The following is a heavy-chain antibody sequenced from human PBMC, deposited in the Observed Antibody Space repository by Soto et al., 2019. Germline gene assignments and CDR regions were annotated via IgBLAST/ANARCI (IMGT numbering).Heavy chain of an antibody. CDR2: IIPILGIA. CDR3: ARRPGYSGSWYYFDY. D-gene: IGHD6-13*01. CDR1: GGTFSSYT. J-gene: IGHJ4*02. V-gene: IGHV1-69*02. Sequence: QVQLVQSGAAVKKPGSSVKVSCKASGGTFSSYTISWVRQAPGQGLEWMGRIIPILGIANYAQKFQGRVTITADKSTSTAYMELSSLRSEDTAVYYCARRPGYSGSWYYFDYWGQGTLVTVSS.